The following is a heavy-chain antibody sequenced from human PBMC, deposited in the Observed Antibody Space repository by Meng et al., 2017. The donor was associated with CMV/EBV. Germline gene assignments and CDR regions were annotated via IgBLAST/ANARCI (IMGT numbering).Heavy chain of an antibody. D-gene: IGHD3-22*01. V-gene: IGHV3-15*01. CDR2: IKSKTDGGTT. CDR3: HMMIVQDY. J-gene: IGHJ4*02. CDR1: GFTFSNAW. Sequence: GESLKISCAASGFTFSNAWMSWVRQAPGKGLEWVGRIKSKTDGGTTDYAAPVKGRSTISRDDSKNTLYLQMNSLKTEDTAVYYCHMMIVQDYWGQGTLVTVSS.